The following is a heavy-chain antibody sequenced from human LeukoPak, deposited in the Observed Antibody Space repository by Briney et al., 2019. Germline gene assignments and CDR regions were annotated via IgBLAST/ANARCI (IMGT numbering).Heavy chain of an antibody. CDR1: GGSISSYY. Sequence: SETLSLTCTVSGGSISSYYWSWFRQPPGKGLEWIGYIYYSGSTNYNPSLKSRVTISVDTSKNQFSLKLSSVTAADTAVYYCARAHYYGSGSYSDAFDIWGQGTMVTVSS. CDR2: IYYSGST. CDR3: ARAHYYGSGSYSDAFDI. V-gene: IGHV4-59*01. D-gene: IGHD3-10*01. J-gene: IGHJ3*02.